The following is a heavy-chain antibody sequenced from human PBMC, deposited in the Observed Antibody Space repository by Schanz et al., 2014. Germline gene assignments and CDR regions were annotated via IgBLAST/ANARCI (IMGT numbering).Heavy chain of an antibody. CDR2: IWYDGSNK. Sequence: QVQLVESGGGVVQPGRSLRLSCAASGFSFSSYTMSWVRQAPGKGLEWVAIIWYDGSNKYYADSVKGRFTISRDNSKNTVYLQMNSLRGEDTGMYYCARGDPVAGLDYWGRGTLVTVSS. CDR3: ARGDPVAGLDY. CDR1: GFSFSSYT. V-gene: IGHV3-33*08. J-gene: IGHJ4*02.